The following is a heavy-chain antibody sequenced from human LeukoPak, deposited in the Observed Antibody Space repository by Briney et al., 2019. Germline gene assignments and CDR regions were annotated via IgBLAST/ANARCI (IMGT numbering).Heavy chain of an antibody. Sequence: GGSLRLSCAVSGFTFDDYGMSWVRQAPGKGLEWVSGINWNGGSTGYADSVKGRFTISRDNAKNSLHLQMNSLRAEDTALYHCARASGKGLDYYYYGMDVWGQGTTVTVSS. CDR2: INWNGGST. CDR3: ARASGKGLDYYYYGMDV. CDR1: GFTFDDYG. J-gene: IGHJ6*02. D-gene: IGHD3-10*01. V-gene: IGHV3-20*01.